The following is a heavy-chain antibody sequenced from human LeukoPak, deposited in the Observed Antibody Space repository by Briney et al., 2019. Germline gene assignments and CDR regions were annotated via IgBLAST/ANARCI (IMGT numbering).Heavy chain of an antibody. CDR2: IRYDGSNK. V-gene: IGHV3-30*02. Sequence: PGGSLRLSCAASGFTFSSYGMHWVRQAPGKGLEWVAFIRYDGSNKYYADSVKGRFTISRDNPKNTLYLQMNSLRAEDTAVYYCAKDPYGDYTFDYWGQGTLVTVSS. D-gene: IGHD4-17*01. J-gene: IGHJ4*02. CDR3: AKDPYGDYTFDY. CDR1: GFTFSSYG.